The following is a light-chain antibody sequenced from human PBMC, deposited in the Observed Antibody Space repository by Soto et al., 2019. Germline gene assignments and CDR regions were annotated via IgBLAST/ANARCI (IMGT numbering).Light chain of an antibody. CDR2: DSS. CDR3: QQRADWPIT. Sequence: EIVLTQSPSTLCLSPGETATLSCRASQNVGNYLAWYQQKPGQAPRLLIYDSSNRATGIPARFSGSGSGTDFTLTISSLEPEDFALYYCQQRADWPITFGPGTKVDIK. V-gene: IGKV3-11*01. J-gene: IGKJ3*01. CDR1: QNVGNY.